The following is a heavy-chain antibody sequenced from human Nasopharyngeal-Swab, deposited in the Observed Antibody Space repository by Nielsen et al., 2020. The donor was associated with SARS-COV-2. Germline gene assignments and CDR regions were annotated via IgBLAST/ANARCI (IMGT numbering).Heavy chain of an antibody. CDR1: GYSFTGYN. V-gene: IGHV1-46*01. J-gene: IGHJ4*02. CDR3: ARQLTNDSSGYYYES. Sequence: ASVKVSCKASGYSFTGYNIHWVRQAPGQGLEWMGIINPSGGSTTYAQKFQDRVTMTRDTFTSTVYMELTSLRSEDTAMYYCARQLTNDSSGYYYESWGQGTLVTVSS. D-gene: IGHD3-22*01. CDR2: INPSGGST.